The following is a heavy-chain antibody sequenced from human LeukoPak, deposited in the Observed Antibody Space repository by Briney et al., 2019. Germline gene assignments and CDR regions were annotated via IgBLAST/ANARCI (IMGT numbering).Heavy chain of an antibody. D-gene: IGHD3-22*01. J-gene: IGHJ4*02. Sequence: SETLSLTCTVSGGSISSGDYYWSWIRQPPGKGLEWIGYISYSGSTYYNLSLKSRVTISVDTSKNQFSLKLSSVTAADTAVYFCAGVYYDSSGLAQFDYWGQGTLVTVSS. CDR2: ISYSGST. CDR1: GGSISSGDYY. CDR3: AGVYYDSSGLAQFDY. V-gene: IGHV4-30-4*08.